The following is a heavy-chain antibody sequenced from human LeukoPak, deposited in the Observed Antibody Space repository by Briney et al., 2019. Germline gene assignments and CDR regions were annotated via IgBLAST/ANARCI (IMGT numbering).Heavy chain of an antibody. J-gene: IGHJ4*02. CDR1: GGSISSGSYY. CDR2: IYTTEKT. D-gene: IGHD1-1*01. V-gene: IGHV4-61*02. CDR3: ARDHGFAGYVDY. Sequence: SETLSLTCSVSGGSISSGSYYWSWIRQPAGKGLEWIGRIYTTEKTNYNPSLKSRVTISLDTSKNQFSLKLSSVTAADTAVYYCARDHGFAGYVDYWGQGTLVIVSS.